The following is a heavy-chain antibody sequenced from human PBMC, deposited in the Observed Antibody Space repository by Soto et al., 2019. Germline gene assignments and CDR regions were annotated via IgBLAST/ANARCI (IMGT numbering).Heavy chain of an antibody. D-gene: IGHD6-19*01. Sequence: GGSLRLSCAASGFTFSSYAMSWVRQAPGKGLEWVSAISGSGGSTYYADSVKGRFTISRDNSKNTLYLQMNSLRAEDTAVYYCAKVYSSGWYIYYGMDVWGQGTTVTVSS. V-gene: IGHV3-23*01. CDR1: GFTFSSYA. CDR3: AKVYSSGWYIYYGMDV. CDR2: ISGSGGST. J-gene: IGHJ6*02.